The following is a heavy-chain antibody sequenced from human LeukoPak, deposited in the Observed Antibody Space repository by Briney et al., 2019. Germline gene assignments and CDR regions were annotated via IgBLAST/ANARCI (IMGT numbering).Heavy chain of an antibody. V-gene: IGHV3-23*01. CDR2: ISGSGAST. J-gene: IGHJ4*02. CDR1: GFTLSTNA. CDR3: ANSVSSYRKRFDY. Sequence: GGSLRLSCLTSGFTLSTNAMSWVRQAPGKGLEWILGISGSGASTYYADSVKGRFTISRDDSRNTLYLQMNSLRAEDTAVYYCANSVSSYRKRFDYWGQGTLVAVSS. D-gene: IGHD1-14*01.